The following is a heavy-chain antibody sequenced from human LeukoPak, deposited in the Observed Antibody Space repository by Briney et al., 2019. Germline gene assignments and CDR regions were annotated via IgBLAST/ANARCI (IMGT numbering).Heavy chain of an antibody. D-gene: IGHD4-17*01. Sequence: ASVKVSCKASGYTFTSYGISWVRQAPGQGLEWMGWISAYNGNTNYAQKLQGRVTMTTDTSTSTAYMELRSLRSDDTAVYYCLTDYGDYEIFDYWGQGTLVTASS. V-gene: IGHV1-18*01. J-gene: IGHJ4*02. CDR2: ISAYNGNT. CDR1: GYTFTSYG. CDR3: LTDYGDYEIFDY.